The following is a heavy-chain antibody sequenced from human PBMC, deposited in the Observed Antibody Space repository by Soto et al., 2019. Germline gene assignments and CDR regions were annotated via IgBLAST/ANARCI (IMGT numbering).Heavy chain of an antibody. V-gene: IGHV3-33*01. CDR2: IWYDGSNK. J-gene: IGHJ6*02. Sequence: QVQLVESGGGVVQPGRSLRLSCAASGFTFSSYGMHWVRQAPGKGLEWVAVIWYDGSNKYYADSVKGRFTISRDNSKNTLYLQMNSLRAEDTAVYYCAILPTLYYYYYGMDVWGQGTTVTVSS. D-gene: IGHD2-15*01. CDR3: AILPTLYYYYYGMDV. CDR1: GFTFSSYG.